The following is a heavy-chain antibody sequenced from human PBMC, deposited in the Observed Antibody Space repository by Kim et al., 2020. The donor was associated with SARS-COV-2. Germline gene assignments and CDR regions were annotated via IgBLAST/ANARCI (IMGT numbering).Heavy chain of an antibody. Sequence: SETLSLICTVSGGSISSSSYYWGWIRQPPGKGLEWIGSIYYSGSTYYNPSLKSRVTISVDTSKNQFSLKLSSVTAADTAVYYCVRSLGAGASTIFGVVIIPDAFDIWGQGTMVTVSS. V-gene: IGHV4-39*01. CDR1: GGSISSSSYY. CDR2: IYYSGST. CDR3: VRSLGAGASTIFGVVIIPDAFDI. J-gene: IGHJ3*02. D-gene: IGHD3-3*01.